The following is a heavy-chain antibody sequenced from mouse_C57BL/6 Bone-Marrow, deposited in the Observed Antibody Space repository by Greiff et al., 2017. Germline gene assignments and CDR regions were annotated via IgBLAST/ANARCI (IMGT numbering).Heavy chain of an antibody. V-gene: IGHV1-7*01. CDR1: GYTFTSYW. D-gene: IGHD3-3*01. CDR2: INPSSGYL. Sequence: VQLQQSGAELAKPGASVKLSCKASGYTFTSYWMHWVKQRPGQGLEWIGYINPSSGYLKYNQKFKDKATLTADKSSITAYMQLSSLTCEDSAVYYCARGGPRFAYWGQGTLVTVSA. CDR3: ARGGPRFAY. J-gene: IGHJ3*01.